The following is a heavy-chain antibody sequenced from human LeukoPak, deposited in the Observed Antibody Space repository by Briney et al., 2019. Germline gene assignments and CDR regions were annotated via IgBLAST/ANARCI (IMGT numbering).Heavy chain of an antibody. J-gene: IGHJ4*02. V-gene: IGHV3-53*01. CDR2: IYSGGRT. D-gene: IGHD4-11*01. CDR1: GFTVSSND. CDR3: ARAINYNLIDY. Sequence: GGSLRLSCAASGFTVSSNDMSWVRQAPGKGLEWVSVIYSGGRTFYADSVKGRLTISRDNAKNTLYLQMNSLRAEDTAVYYCARAINYNLIDYWGQGTPVTVSS.